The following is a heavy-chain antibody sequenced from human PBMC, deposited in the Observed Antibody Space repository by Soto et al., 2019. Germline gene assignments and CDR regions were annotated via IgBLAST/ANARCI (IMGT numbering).Heavy chain of an antibody. J-gene: IGHJ6*02. CDR3: AKDRATIFGVVWKYGLDV. V-gene: IGHV3-74*01. CDR1: GFTFSRYW. Sequence: SCAASGFTFSRYWMHWVRQAPGKGLVWVSRINIYGSSTDYADSVKGRFTISRDNAKNTLYLQMNSLRVEDTAVYYCAKDRATIFGVVWKYGLDVWGQGTTVTVSS. CDR2: INIYGSST. D-gene: IGHD3-3*01.